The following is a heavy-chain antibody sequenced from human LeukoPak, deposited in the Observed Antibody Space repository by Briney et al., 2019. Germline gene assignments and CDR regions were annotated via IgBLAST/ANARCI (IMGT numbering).Heavy chain of an antibody. J-gene: IGHJ4*02. CDR3: ARGTYSGSCYYFEC. CDR1: EFTFSRYW. CDR2: IKRDGSER. Sequence: GGSLRLSCAASEFTFSRYWMNWVRQAPGKGLEWVANIKRDGSERYYVDSVKGRFTISRDNAQNSLFLQMSSLRAEDTAIYYCARGTYSGSCYYFECWGQGTLVTVSS. D-gene: IGHD6-13*01. V-gene: IGHV3-7*01.